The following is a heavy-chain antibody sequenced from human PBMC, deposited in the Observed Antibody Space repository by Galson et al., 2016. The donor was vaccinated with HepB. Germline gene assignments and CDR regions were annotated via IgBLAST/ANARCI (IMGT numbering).Heavy chain of an antibody. D-gene: IGHD4-17*01. CDR1: GYRLTDYW. Sequence: QSGAEVKEPGESLRISCQGSGYRLTDYWITWVRQVPGKGLQWMGRIDPDDSYTNYSPSFQGHVTISVDKSINTAYLQWSTLKASDTAIYYCARALEYGSRNYYDYYAMDVGGPGTTVIVS. CDR3: ARALEYGSRNYYDYYAMDV. CDR2: IDPDDSYT. V-gene: IGHV5-10-1*01. J-gene: IGHJ6*02.